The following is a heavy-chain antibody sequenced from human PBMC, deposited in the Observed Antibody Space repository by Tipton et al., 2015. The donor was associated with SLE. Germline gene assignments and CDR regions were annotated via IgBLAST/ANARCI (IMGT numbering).Heavy chain of an antibody. J-gene: IGHJ4*02. Sequence: TLSLTCTVSGDSISNYYWSWIRQSAGKGLEWMGRFYPGGTTSYNPSFKSRVTISVDTSKNQFSLKLTSVTAADRGVYYCARAAYSGSSVDYWGQGTLVTVSS. CDR1: GDSISNYY. D-gene: IGHD1-26*01. V-gene: IGHV4-4*07. CDR2: FYPGGTT. CDR3: ARAAYSGSSVDY.